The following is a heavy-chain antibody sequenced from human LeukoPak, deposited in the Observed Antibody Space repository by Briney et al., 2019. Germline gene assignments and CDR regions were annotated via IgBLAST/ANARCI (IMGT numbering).Heavy chain of an antibody. Sequence: ASVKVSCKAFGYTFTSNYMHWVRQAPGQGPEWMGVISPSGGSTTYAQKFQGRVTITADESTSTAYMELSSLRSEDTAVYYCARNYYGSGPPYYYYYYMDVWGKGTTVTISS. CDR1: GYTFTSNY. CDR2: ISPSGGST. J-gene: IGHJ6*03. CDR3: ARNYYGSGPPYYYYYYMDV. D-gene: IGHD3-10*01. V-gene: IGHV1-46*01.